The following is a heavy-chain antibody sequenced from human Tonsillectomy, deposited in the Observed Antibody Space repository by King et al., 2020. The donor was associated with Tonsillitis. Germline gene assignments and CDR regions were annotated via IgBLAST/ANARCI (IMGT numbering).Heavy chain of an antibody. D-gene: IGHD6-13*01. J-gene: IGHJ4*02. CDR2: IWYDGSNK. Sequence: VQLVESGGGVVQSGRSLRLSCAASGFTFSSYGLHWVRQAPGKGLEWVAVIWYDGSNKYYADSVKGRFTISRDNSTNTLYLQMNSLRAEDTAVYYCARDGRIAAFDYWGQGTLVTVSS. V-gene: IGHV3-33*01. CDR3: ARDGRIAAFDY. CDR1: GFTFSSYG.